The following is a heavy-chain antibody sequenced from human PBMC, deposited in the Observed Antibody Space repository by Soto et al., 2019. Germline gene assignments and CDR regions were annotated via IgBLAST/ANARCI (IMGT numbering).Heavy chain of an antibody. J-gene: IGHJ3*02. V-gene: IGHV4-34*01. CDR3: ARLSVDTAMVDAFDI. Sequence: TSETLSLTFAVYGGSFSGYYWSCIRQRPGKGLESIGEINHSGSTNYKPSLKSRVTISVDTSKNQFSLKLSSVTAADTAVYYCARLSVDTAMVDAFDIWGQGTMVTVSS. CDR2: INHSGST. D-gene: IGHD5-18*01. CDR1: GGSFSGYY.